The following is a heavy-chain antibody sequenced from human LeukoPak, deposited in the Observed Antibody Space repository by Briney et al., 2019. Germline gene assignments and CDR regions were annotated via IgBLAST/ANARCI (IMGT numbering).Heavy chain of an antibody. V-gene: IGHV4-61*02. J-gene: IGHJ6*03. Sequence: PSETLSLTCTVSGGSISSGSYYWSWIRQPAGKGLEWIGRIYTSGSTNYNPSLKSRVTISVDTSKNQFSLKLSSVTAADTAVYYCARHGLSDGELWGSFRLYYYYMDVWGKGTTVTISS. CDR1: GGSISSGSYY. D-gene: IGHD3-10*01. CDR3: ARHGLSDGELWGSFRLYYYYMDV. CDR2: IYTSGST.